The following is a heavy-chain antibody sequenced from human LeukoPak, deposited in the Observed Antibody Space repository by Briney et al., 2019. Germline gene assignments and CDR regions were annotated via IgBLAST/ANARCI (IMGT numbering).Heavy chain of an antibody. CDR1: GFSFISYW. V-gene: IGHV3-7*01. D-gene: IGHD3-22*01. J-gene: IGHJ3*02. Sequence: GGSLRLSCAASGFSFISYWMTWVRQAPGKGLEWVANINRDGSGKYHVDSGKGRFTVSRDNTHNSLYLQMDSLTAEDTAVYYCTRDPYDSIGYGAFDIWGQGTMVTVSS. CDR3: TRDPYDSIGYGAFDI. CDR2: INRDGSGK.